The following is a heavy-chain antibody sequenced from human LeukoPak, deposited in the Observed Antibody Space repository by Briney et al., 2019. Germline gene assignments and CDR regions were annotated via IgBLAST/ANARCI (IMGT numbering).Heavy chain of an antibody. CDR3: AKDPGGSSFDY. CDR2: ISYDGSNK. CDR1: GFTFSSYG. J-gene: IGHJ4*02. D-gene: IGHD6-6*01. V-gene: IGHV3-30*18. Sequence: PGGSLSLSCAASGFTFSSYGMHWVRQAPGKGLEWVAVISYDGSNKYYADSVKGRFTISRDNSKNTLYLQMNSLGAEDTAVYYCAKDPGGSSFDYWGQGTLVTVSS.